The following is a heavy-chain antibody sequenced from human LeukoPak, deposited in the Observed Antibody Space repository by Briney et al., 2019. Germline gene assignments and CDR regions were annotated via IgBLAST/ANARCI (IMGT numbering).Heavy chain of an antibody. CDR3: QSRFLEWLLDY. V-gene: IGHV4-39*01. CDR2: IYDSGST. Sequence: SETLSLTCTVSGGSISSNNYFWGWIRQPPGKGLEWIVSIYDSGSTYYNPSLKSRVTISVDTPKNQYSLKLNSVTAADTAMYYCQSRFLEWLLDYWGQGTLVTVSS. D-gene: IGHD3-3*01. J-gene: IGHJ4*02. CDR1: GGSISSNNYF.